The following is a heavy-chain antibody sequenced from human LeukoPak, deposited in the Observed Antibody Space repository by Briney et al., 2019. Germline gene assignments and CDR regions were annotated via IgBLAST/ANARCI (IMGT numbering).Heavy chain of an antibody. V-gene: IGHV1-46*01. J-gene: IGHJ4*02. D-gene: IGHD5-18*01. CDR2: INPSGGST. CDR1: GHTFTSYY. Sequence: ASVKVSCKASGHTFTSYYMHWVRQAPGQGLEWMGIINPSGGSTSYAQKFQGRVTMTRGTSTSTVYMELSSLRSEDTAVYYCARAGYSYGYYDYWGQGTLVTVSS. CDR3: ARAGYSYGYYDY.